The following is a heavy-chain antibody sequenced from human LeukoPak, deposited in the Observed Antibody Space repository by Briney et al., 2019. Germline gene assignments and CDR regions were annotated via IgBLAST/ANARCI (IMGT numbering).Heavy chain of an antibody. CDR2: IYYTGST. CDR1: GGSISSGGYS. CDR3: ARGGARWLQWGYDAFDI. Sequence: PSETLSLTCAVSGGSISSGGYSWSWIRQPPGKGLEYIGYIYYTGSTYYNPSLKSRVTLSIDKSKKHISLRLTSVTAADTALYYCARGGARWLQWGYDAFDIWGQGTMVTVSS. J-gene: IGHJ3*02. V-gene: IGHV4-30-2*01. D-gene: IGHD5-24*01.